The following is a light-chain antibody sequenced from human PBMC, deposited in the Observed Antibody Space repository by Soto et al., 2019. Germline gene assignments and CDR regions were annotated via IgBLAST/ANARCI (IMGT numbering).Light chain of an antibody. J-gene: IGLJ2*01. CDR2: DVS. Sequence: QSALTQPASVSGSPGQSITISCTGTSSDIGAYNYVSWYQQYPGKAPKLMIYDVSHRPSGISNRFSGSKSGNTASLTISGLQAEDEADYYCSSSTSSTTHVVLGGGTKLTVL. CDR1: SSDIGAYNY. V-gene: IGLV2-14*01. CDR3: SSSTSSTTHVV.